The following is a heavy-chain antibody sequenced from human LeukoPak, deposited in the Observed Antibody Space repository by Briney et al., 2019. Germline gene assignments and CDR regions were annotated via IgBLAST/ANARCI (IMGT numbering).Heavy chain of an antibody. CDR2: IYYSGST. CDR3: ARLPWGGDYEIDY. D-gene: IGHD4-17*01. CDR1: GGSISSGDYY. J-gene: IGHJ4*02. V-gene: IGHV4-30-4*01. Sequence: SETLSLTCTVSGGSISSGDYYWSWIRQPPGKGLEWIGYIYYSGSTYYNPSLKSRVTISVDTSKSQFSLKLSSVTAADTAVYYCARLPWGGDYEIDYWGQGTLVTVSS.